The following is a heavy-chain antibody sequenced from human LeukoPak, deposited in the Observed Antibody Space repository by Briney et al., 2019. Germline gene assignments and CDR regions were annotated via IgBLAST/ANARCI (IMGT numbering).Heavy chain of an antibody. D-gene: IGHD3-16*01. Sequence: PSETLSLTCNVSGGSISSSSYYWSWIRQPPGKGLEWIGYIYYSGSTNYNPSLKSRVTISVDTSKNQFSLKLSSVTAADTAVYYCARVRGIRVDYWGQGTLVTVSS. J-gene: IGHJ4*02. CDR3: ARVRGIRVDY. CDR1: GGSISSSSYY. V-gene: IGHV4-61*01. CDR2: IYYSGST.